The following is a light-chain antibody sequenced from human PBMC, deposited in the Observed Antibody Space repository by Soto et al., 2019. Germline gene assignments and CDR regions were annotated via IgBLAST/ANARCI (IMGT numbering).Light chain of an antibody. J-gene: IGLJ1*01. Sequence: SYELTQPHSVSVSPGQTASITCSGDKLGDKYACWYQQKPGQSPVLVIYQDTKRPSGIPERFSGSNSWNTATLTISGTQAMDEADYYCQAWDSSTLYVFGTGTKLTVL. CDR2: QDT. V-gene: IGLV3-1*01. CDR3: QAWDSSTLYV. CDR1: KLGDKY.